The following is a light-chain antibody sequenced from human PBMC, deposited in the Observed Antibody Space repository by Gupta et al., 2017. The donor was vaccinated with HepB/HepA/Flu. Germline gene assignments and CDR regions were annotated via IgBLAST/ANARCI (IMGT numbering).Light chain of an antibody. CDR1: QGISTW. Sequence: DIPLSQSPSSVSASVGDRVTITCRESQGISTWLTWYQQKPGQAPKLLIYAASTWQPGVPPRFGGSGSGTDFTLTISSLQPEDMATYYCQQAYTVPFTFGPGTRVG. CDR3: QQAYTVPFT. CDR2: AAS. V-gene: IGKV1-12*01. J-gene: IGKJ5*01.